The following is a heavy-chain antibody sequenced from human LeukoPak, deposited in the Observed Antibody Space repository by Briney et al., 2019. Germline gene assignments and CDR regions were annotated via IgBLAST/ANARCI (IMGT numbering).Heavy chain of an antibody. J-gene: IGHJ3*02. Sequence: PGGSLRLSCAASGFTFSSYWMSWVRQAPGKGLEWVANIKQDGSEKYYVDSVKGRFTISRDNAKNSLYLQMNSLRAEDTAVYYCARVACCYVKDAFDIWGQGTMVTDSS. CDR1: GFTFSSYW. D-gene: IGHD2-15*01. CDR2: IKQDGSEK. CDR3: ARVACCYVKDAFDI. V-gene: IGHV3-7*01.